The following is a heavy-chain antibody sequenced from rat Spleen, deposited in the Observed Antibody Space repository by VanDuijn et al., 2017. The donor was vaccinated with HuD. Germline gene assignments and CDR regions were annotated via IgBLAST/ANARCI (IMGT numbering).Heavy chain of an antibody. CDR3: TMGSHYHDVPYYYEY. Sequence: EVQLVESGGGLVQPGRSLKLSCVASGFTFSSFAMAWVRQAPKKGLEWVATITSGGSNTYYLDSVKGRFTISRDNAESTLYLQMDSLRSEDTATYYCTMGSHYHDVPYYYEYWGQGVMVTVSA. V-gene: IGHV5-25*01. CDR1: GFTFSSFA. D-gene: IGHD1-12*02. J-gene: IGHJ2*01. CDR2: ITSGGSNT.